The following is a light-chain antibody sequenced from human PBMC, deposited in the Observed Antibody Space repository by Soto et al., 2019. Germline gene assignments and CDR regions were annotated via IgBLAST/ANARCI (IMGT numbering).Light chain of an antibody. J-gene: IGLJ3*02. Sequence: QSALTQPRSVSGSPGQSVTISCTGTSSDVGGYNYVSWYQQYPGKAPKLMIYDVSKRPSGVPDRFSGSKSGNTASLTFSGLQAEDEADYYCCSYAGSYTLVFGGGTKLTVL. CDR3: CSYAGSYTLV. V-gene: IGLV2-11*01. CDR2: DVS. CDR1: SSDVGGYNY.